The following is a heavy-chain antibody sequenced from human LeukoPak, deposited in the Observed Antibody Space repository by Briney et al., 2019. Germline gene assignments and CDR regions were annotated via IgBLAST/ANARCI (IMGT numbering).Heavy chain of an antibody. D-gene: IGHD6-19*01. V-gene: IGHV4-39*01. J-gene: IGHJ6*03. CDR1: GGSISSSCYY. Sequence: SETLSLTCTVSGGSISSSCYYWGWIRQPPGKGLEWIGSIYYSGSTYYNPSLKSRVTISVDTSKNQFSLKLSSVTAADTAVYYCARSVAEGDYYYYMDVWGKGTTVTVSS. CDR3: ARSVAEGDYYYYMDV. CDR2: IYYSGST.